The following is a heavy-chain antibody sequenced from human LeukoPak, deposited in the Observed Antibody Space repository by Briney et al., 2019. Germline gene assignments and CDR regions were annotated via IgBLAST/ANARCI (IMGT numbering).Heavy chain of an antibody. J-gene: IGHJ4*02. CDR3: ARGRYYDNSVYYYFDY. Sequence: GGSLRLSCAASGFTFSSYAMSWVRQAPGMGLAWVSAISGSGGSTYYADSVKGRFAISRDTSKNTLYLQMNSLRAEDTAVYYCARGRYYDNSVYYYFDYWGQGTLVTVSS. CDR1: GFTFSSYA. V-gene: IGHV3-23*01. CDR2: ISGSGGST. D-gene: IGHD3-22*01.